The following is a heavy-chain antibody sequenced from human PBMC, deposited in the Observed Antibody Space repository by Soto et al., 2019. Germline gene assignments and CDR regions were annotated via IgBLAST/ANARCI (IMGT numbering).Heavy chain of an antibody. D-gene: IGHD5-18*01. CDR1: GGTFSSYA. J-gene: IGHJ3*02. CDR3: ARVLSYGYDAFDI. CDR2: IIPIFGTA. Sequence: GASVKVSCNASGGTFSSYAISWVRQAPGQGLEWMGGIIPIFGTANYAQKFQGRVTITADESTSTAYMELSSLRSEDTAVYYCARVLSYGYDAFDIWGQGXMVTV. V-gene: IGHV1-69*13.